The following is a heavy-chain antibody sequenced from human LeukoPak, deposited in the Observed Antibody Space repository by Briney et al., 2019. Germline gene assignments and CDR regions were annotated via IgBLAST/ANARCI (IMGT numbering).Heavy chain of an antibody. D-gene: IGHD4-17*01. J-gene: IGHJ4*02. CDR1: GGSISSGSYY. Sequence: SQTLSLTCTVSGGSISSGSYYWSWIRQPAGKGLEWIGRIYTSGSTNYNPSLKSRVTISVDTSKNQCSLKLSSVTAADTAVYYCARDRHGDYHYWGQGTLVTVSS. CDR2: IYTSGST. V-gene: IGHV4-61*02. CDR3: ARDRHGDYHY.